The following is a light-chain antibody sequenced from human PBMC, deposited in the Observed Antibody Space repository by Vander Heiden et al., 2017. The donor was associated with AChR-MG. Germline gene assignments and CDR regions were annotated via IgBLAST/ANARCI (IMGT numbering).Light chain of an antibody. CDR1: QSVVKNF. CDR3: QQYGRLPLT. CDR2: GAF. Sequence: ETVLTQSPGTLSLSPGERATLSCRASQSVVKNFLGWYQQKPGQAPRLLMCGAFSRATSIPGRFGGSGSRTDFTLTISRLEAEDFAVYCWQQYGRLPLTFGGGTKVEIK. V-gene: IGKV3-20*01. J-gene: IGKJ4*01.